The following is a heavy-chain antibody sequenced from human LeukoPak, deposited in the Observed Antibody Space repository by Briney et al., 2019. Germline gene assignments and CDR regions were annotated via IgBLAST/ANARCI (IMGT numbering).Heavy chain of an antibody. D-gene: IGHD6-13*01. J-gene: IGHJ4*02. CDR1: GYTFTGHY. CDR2: INPNSGGT. CDR3: ARDEAAAGYFDY. Sequence: GASVKVSCKASGYTFTGHYMHWVRQAPGQGHEWMGRINPNSGGTNYAQKFQGRVTMTRDTSISTAYMELSRLRSDDTAVYYCARDEAAAGYFDYWGQGTLVTVSS. V-gene: IGHV1-2*06.